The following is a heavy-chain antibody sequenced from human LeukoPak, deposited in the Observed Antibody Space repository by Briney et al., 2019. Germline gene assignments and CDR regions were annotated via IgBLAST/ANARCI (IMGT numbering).Heavy chain of an antibody. V-gene: IGHV3-23*01. CDR1: GFTFSSYS. J-gene: IGHJ4*02. CDR2: ISGSGGST. D-gene: IGHD3-9*01. Sequence: PGGSLRLSCAASGFTFSSYSMNWVRQAPGKGLEWVSAISGSGGSTYYADSVKGRFTISRDNSKNTLYLQMNSLRAEDTAVYYCAKVWQYYDILTGYYKGPPIFDYWGQGTLVTVSS. CDR3: AKVWQYYDILTGYYKGPPIFDY.